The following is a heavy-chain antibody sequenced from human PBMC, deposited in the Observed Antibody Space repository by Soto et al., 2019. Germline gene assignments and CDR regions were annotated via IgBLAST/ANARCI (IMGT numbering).Heavy chain of an antibody. D-gene: IGHD4-17*01. V-gene: IGHV4-34*01. Sequence: SETLSLTCAVYGGSFSDYYWSWIRQPPGKGLEWIGEINHSGSPYYNPSLKSRVTISVDRSKNQFSLKVSSVTAADTAVYFCARETYGDYVGYFDPWGQGTLVTVSS. CDR3: ARETYGDYVGYFDP. J-gene: IGHJ5*02. CDR1: GGSFSDYY. CDR2: INHSGSP.